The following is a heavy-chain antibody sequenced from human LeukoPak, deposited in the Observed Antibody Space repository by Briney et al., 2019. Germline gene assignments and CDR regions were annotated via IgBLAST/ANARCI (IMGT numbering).Heavy chain of an antibody. CDR2: IFWTDEK. CDR3: AHRPKAGRPFDS. CDR1: GFSLKTREMG. D-gene: IGHD6-6*01. J-gene: IGHJ5*01. V-gene: IGHV2-5*01. Sequence: ESGPTLVNPTQTLTLTCTFSGFSLKTREMGVSWIRQPPEKALEWLALIFWTDEKHYSPSLESRLTITKDTSKNQVVLTMTNMDPVDTATYYCAHRPKAGRPFDSWGQGTLVTVSS.